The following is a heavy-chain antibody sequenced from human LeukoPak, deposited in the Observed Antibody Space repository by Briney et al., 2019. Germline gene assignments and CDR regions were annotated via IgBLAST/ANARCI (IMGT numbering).Heavy chain of an antibody. J-gene: IGHJ4*02. CDR3: ARQRRYYYGSGSPGHFDY. CDR1: GGSISSSSYY. CDR2: IYYSGST. V-gene: IGHV4-39*01. D-gene: IGHD3-10*01. Sequence: SETLSLTCTVSGGSISSSSYYWGWIRQPPGKGLEWIGSIYYSGSTYYNPSLKSRVTISVDTSKNQFSLKLSSVTAEDTAVYYCARQRRYYYGSGSPGHFDYWGQGTLVTVSS.